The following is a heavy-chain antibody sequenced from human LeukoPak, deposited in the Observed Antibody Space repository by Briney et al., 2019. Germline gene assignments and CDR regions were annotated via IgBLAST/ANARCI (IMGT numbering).Heavy chain of an antibody. D-gene: IGHD2-2*01. CDR3: ARLLAPSDCSSTSCHYNWFDP. J-gene: IGHJ5*02. CDR1: GGSISSSSYY. V-gene: IGHV4-39*07. Sequence: SETLSLTCTVSGGSISSSSYYWGWIRQPPGKGLEWIGSIHYSGSTNYNPSLKSRVTISVDTSKNQFSLKLSSVTAADTAVYYCARLLAPSDCSSTSCHYNWFDPWGQGTLVTVSS. CDR2: IHYSGST.